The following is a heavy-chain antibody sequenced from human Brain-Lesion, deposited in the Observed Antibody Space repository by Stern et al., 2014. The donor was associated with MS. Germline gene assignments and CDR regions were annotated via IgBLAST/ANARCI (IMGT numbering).Heavy chain of an antibody. CDR3: ARGRVVPGFQYYATDV. CDR1: GGSISSGGYY. V-gene: IGHV4-61*02. J-gene: IGHJ6*02. Sequence: VQLQESGPGLVKPSQTLSLSCTVSGGSISSGGYYWSWIRQPAGKGLEWIGRILNRASTSNTPSLKSRVTISIDTSKTQFSLRLTSRTAADTAVYYCARGRVVPGFQYYATDVWGQGTTVIVSS. D-gene: IGHD2-2*01. CDR2: ILNRAST.